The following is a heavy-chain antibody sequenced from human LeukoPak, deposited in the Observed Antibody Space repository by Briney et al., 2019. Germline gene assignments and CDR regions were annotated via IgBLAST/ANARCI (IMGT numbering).Heavy chain of an antibody. Sequence: PGGSLRLSCAASGFTFSWHSLNWVRQAPGKGLEWVSSISSSSSYIYYADSVKGRLTISRDNAKNSLYLQMNSLRAVDTAVYYCASSYRPNIAQSDYWGQGTPVTVSS. D-gene: IGHD3-16*02. V-gene: IGHV3-21*01. CDR2: ISSSSSYI. J-gene: IGHJ4*02. CDR1: GFTFSWHS. CDR3: ASSYRPNIAQSDY.